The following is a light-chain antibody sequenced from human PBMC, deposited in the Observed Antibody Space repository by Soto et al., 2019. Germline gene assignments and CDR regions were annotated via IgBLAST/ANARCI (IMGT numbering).Light chain of an antibody. Sequence: QSALTQPPSASGSPGQSVTIYCTGTSSDVGGYNYVSWYQQHPGKAPEFLIFEVSRRPSGVPDRFSGSKSGNTASLTVSGLQADDEADYYCSSYAGSNSPVIFGGATKLTVI. J-gene: IGLJ2*01. CDR3: SSYAGSNSPVI. V-gene: IGLV2-8*01. CDR1: SSDVGGYNY. CDR2: EVS.